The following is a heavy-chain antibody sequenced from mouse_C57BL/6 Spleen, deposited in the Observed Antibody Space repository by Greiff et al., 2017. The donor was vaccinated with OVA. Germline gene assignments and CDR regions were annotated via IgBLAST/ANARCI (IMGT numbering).Heavy chain of an antibody. Sequence: QVQLKQPGAELVMPGASVKLSCKASGYTFTSYWMHWVKQRPGQGLEWIGEIDPSDSYTNYNQKFKGKSTLTVDKSSSTAYMQLSSLTSEDSAVYYCARPYYGSSHYAMDYWGQGTSVTVSS. J-gene: IGHJ4*01. D-gene: IGHD1-1*01. CDR2: IDPSDSYT. CDR3: ARPYYGSSHYAMDY. V-gene: IGHV1-69*01. CDR1: GYTFTSYW.